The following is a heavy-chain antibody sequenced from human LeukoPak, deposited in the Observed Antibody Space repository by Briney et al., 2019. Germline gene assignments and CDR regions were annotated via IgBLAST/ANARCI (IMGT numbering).Heavy chain of an antibody. D-gene: IGHD3-22*01. J-gene: IGHJ4*02. V-gene: IGHV3-48*04. CDR1: GFTFSSYS. CDR2: ISSSSSTI. Sequence: GGSLRLSCAASGFTFSSYSMNWVRQAPGKGLEWVSYISSSSSTIYYADSVKGRFTISRDNAKNSLYLQMNSLRAEDTAVYYCARIKDYYDSSGYYYFDYWGQGTLVTVSS. CDR3: ARIKDYYDSSGYYYFDY.